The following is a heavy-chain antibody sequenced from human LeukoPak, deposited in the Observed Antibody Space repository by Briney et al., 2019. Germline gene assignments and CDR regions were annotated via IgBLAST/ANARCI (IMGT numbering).Heavy chain of an antibody. CDR2: ISSSSRTI. D-gene: IGHD1-26*01. V-gene: IGHV3-48*02. CDR1: GFTFSSYS. J-gene: IGHJ4*02. Sequence: GGSLRLSCAASGFTFSSYSMNWVRQAPGRGLEWVSYISSSSRTIYYADSVKGRFTISRDNAKNSLYLQMNSLRDEDTAVYYCARDRSYYSGSYYGGNFDYWGQGTLVTVSS. CDR3: ARDRSYYSGSYYGGNFDY.